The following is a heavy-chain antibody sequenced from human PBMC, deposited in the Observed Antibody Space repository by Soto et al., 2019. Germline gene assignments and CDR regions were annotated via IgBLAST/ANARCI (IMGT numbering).Heavy chain of an antibody. V-gene: IGHV1-18*01. J-gene: IGHJ4*02. CDR3: AREYCSSIGCCGPDY. Sequence: QVQLVQSGAEVKKPGASVKVSCKASSDTFTSYGISWVRQAPGQGLEWMGWINGNSGNKKYTQNFRGRVTMTSDTSTSTPYMELRSLRSDDTAVYYCAREYCSSIGCCGPDYWGQGALVTVSS. CDR1: SDTFTSYG. D-gene: IGHD2-2*01. CDR2: INGNSGNK.